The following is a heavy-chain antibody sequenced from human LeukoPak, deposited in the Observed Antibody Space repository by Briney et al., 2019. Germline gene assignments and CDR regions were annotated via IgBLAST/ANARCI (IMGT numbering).Heavy chain of an antibody. CDR3: ARCQSSTVQLERPHEGFDY. Sequence: ASVKVSCKASGYTFTGYYMHWVRQAPGQGLEWMGWINPNSGGTNYAQKFQGRVTMTRDTSISTAYMELSRLRSEDTAVYYCARCQSSTVQLERPHEGFDYWGQGTLVTVSS. V-gene: IGHV1-2*02. CDR1: GYTFTGYY. J-gene: IGHJ4*02. D-gene: IGHD1-1*01. CDR2: INPNSGGT.